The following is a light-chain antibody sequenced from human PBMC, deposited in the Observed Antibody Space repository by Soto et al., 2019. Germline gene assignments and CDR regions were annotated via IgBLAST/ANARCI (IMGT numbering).Light chain of an antibody. V-gene: IGLV2-14*01. J-gene: IGLJ2*01. CDR1: SSDVGGYNY. CDR3: SSYTRSSTVV. CDR2: DVS. Sequence: QSVLTQPASVSGSPGQSITISCTGTSSDVGGYNYVSWYQQHPGKAPKLMIYDVSNRPSGVSNRFSGSKSGNTASLTISGRQAEDEADYYCSSYTRSSTVVFGGGTTLTV.